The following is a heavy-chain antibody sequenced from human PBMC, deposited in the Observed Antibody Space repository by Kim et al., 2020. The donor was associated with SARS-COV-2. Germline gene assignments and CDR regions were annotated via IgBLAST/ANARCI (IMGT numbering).Heavy chain of an antibody. CDR3: AGFLEWLSLDS. CDR2: K. J-gene: IGHJ4*02. V-gene: IGHV3-30*01. D-gene: IGHD3-3*01. Sequence: KYDADSVKGRFTITRDNCKNTLYLQMNSLRAEDQAVYYCAGFLEWLSLDSWGQGTLVTVS.